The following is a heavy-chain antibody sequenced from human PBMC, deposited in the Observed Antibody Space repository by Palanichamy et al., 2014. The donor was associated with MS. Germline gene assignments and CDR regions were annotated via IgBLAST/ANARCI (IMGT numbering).Heavy chain of an antibody. CDR3: ARASAVAIDY. D-gene: IGHD6-19*01. V-gene: IGHV4-61*02. CDR2: LYHGNT. CDR1: GGSISSGSYY. J-gene: IGHJ4*02. Sequence: QVQLQESGPGLVKSSETLSLTCTVSGGSISSGSYYWSWIRQPPEGTGVDWAYLYHGNTNYNPSLKSRVTISVDTSKNQFSLKLSSVTAADTAVYYCARASAVAIDYWGQGTLVTVSS.